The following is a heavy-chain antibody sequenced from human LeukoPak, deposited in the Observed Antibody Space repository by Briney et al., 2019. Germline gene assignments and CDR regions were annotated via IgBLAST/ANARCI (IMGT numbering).Heavy chain of an antibody. CDR3: ARAPMVRLLDY. CDR2: IYSSGST. CDR1: GGSISSGSYY. J-gene: IGHJ4*02. D-gene: IGHD3-10*01. Sequence: SQTLSLTCTVSGGSISSGSYYWSWIRQPAGKGLEWIGRIYSSGSTNYNPSLKSRVTISVDTSKNQFSLKLSSVTAADTAVYYCARAPMVRLLDYWGQGTLVTVSS. V-gene: IGHV4-61*02.